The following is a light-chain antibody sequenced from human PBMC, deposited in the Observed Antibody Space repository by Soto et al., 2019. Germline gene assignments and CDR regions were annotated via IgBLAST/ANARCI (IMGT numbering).Light chain of an antibody. CDR1: QSVSSY. J-gene: IGKJ5*01. V-gene: IGKV3-11*01. CDR2: DAS. CDR3: QQRSHWIT. Sequence: EIVLTQSPATLSLSPGERATLSCRASQSVSSYLAWYQQKPGQAPRLLIYDASNRATGIPARFSGSGSGTDFTLTSSSLEPEDFAVYYCQQRSHWITLGQGTRLEIK.